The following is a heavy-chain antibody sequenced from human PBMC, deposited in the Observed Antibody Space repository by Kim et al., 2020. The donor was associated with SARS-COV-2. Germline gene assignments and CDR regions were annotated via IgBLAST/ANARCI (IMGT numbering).Heavy chain of an antibody. CDR1: GGSISSSSYY. D-gene: IGHD5-18*01. Sequence: SETLSLTCTVSGGSISSSSYYWGWIRQPPGKGLEWIGSIYYSGSTYYNPSLKSRVTISVDTSKNQFSLKLSSVTAADTAVYYCARHTGDSYGPMIFDYWGQGTLVTVSS. V-gene: IGHV4-39*01. J-gene: IGHJ4*02. CDR3: ARHTGDSYGPMIFDY. CDR2: IYYSGST.